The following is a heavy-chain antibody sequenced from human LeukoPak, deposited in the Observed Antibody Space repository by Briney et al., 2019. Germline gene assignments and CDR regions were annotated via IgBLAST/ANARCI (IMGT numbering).Heavy chain of an antibody. D-gene: IGHD3-3*01. V-gene: IGHV3-21*04. CDR3: AKVFGSRRETTFDY. Sequence: GGSLRLSCAASRFTFSSYSMNWVRQAPGKGLEWVSSISTGSSYIYYADSVKGRFTISRDNSKNTLYLQMNSLRAEDTAVYYCAKVFGSRRETTFDYWGRGTLVTVSS. CDR1: RFTFSSYS. J-gene: IGHJ4*02. CDR2: ISTGSSYI.